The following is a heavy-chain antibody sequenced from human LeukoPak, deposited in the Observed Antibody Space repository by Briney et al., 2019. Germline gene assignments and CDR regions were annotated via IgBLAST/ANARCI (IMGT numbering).Heavy chain of an antibody. CDR2: IYYSGST. Sequence: SETLSLTCTVSGGSISSYYWSWIRQPPGKGLEWIGYIYYSGSTNYNPSLKSRVTISVDTSKNQFSLKLSSVTAADTAVYYCARGPYSNSWSFDYWGQGTLVTVSS. V-gene: IGHV4-59*01. J-gene: IGHJ4*02. D-gene: IGHD6-13*01. CDR1: GGSISSYY. CDR3: ARGPYSNSWSFDY.